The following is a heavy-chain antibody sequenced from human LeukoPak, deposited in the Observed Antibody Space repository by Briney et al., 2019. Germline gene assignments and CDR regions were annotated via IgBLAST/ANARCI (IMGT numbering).Heavy chain of an antibody. CDR3: AKGGLAGHGMDV. CDR1: GFTFSSYG. J-gene: IGHJ6*02. V-gene: IGHV3-30*18. CDR2: ILYDGSKG. Sequence: GGSLRLSCAASGFTFSSYGMYWVRQAPGKGLEWVAAILYDGSKGYYADSVKGRFTISRDNSKNTLYLQMNSLRAEDTAVYYCAKGGLAGHGMDVWGQGTTVTVSS. D-gene: IGHD2-15*01.